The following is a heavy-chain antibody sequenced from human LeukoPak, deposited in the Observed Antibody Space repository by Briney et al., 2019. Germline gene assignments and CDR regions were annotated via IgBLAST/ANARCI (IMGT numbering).Heavy chain of an antibody. CDR2: INPNSGNT. V-gene: IGHV1-8*02. CDR1: GYTFTGYY. CDR3: ARGAYYDFWSGYYTTYYFDY. Sequence: ASVKVSCKASGYTFTGYYMHWVRQAPGQGLEWMGWINPNSGNTGYAQKFQGRVTMTRNTSISTAYMELSSLRSEDTAVYYCARGAYYDFWSGYYTTYYFDYWGQETLVTVSS. J-gene: IGHJ4*02. D-gene: IGHD3-3*01.